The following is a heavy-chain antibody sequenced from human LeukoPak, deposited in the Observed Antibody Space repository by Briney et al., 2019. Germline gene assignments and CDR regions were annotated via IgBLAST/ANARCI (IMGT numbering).Heavy chain of an antibody. D-gene: IGHD2-2*01. CDR1: GFTFSSYA. V-gene: IGHV3-30*04. Sequence: PGRSLRLSCAASGFTFSSYAMHWVRQAPGKGLERVAVISYDGSNKYYADSVKGRFTISRDNSKNTLYLQMNSLRAEDTAVYYCAREVVVVPAAMGVGAFDIWGQGTMVTVSS. CDR2: ISYDGSNK. J-gene: IGHJ3*02. CDR3: AREVVVVPAAMGVGAFDI.